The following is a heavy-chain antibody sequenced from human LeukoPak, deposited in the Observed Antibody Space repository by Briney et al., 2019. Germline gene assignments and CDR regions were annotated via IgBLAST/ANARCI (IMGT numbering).Heavy chain of an antibody. J-gene: IGHJ4*02. CDR3: ARGYFGPEF. CDR1: GFTSINYW. D-gene: IGHD3-9*01. Sequence: GGSLRLSCEASGFTSINYWMHWVRQAPGKGLVWVSRINNDGSDTTYADAVKGRFTFSRDNAKNTLYLQMNSLRAEDTAVYYCARGYFGPEFWGQGTLVTVPS. V-gene: IGHV3-74*01. CDR2: INNDGSDT.